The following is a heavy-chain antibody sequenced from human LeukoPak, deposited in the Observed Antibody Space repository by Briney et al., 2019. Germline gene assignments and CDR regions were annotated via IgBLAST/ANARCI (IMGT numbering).Heavy chain of an antibody. V-gene: IGHV3-74*01. CDR2: INSDGSST. J-gene: IGHJ5*02. D-gene: IGHD3-10*01. CDR1: GFTFSSYA. Sequence: GRSLRLSCAASGFTFSSYAMHWVRQAPGKGLVWVSRINSDGSSTSYADSVKGRFTISRDNAKNTLYLQMNSLRAEDTAVYYCARIIPSGILLWFGELSRGWFDPWGQGTLVTVSS. CDR3: ARIIPSGILLWFGELSRGWFDP.